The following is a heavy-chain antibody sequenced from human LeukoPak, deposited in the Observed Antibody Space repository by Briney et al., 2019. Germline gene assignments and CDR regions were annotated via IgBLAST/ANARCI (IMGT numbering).Heavy chain of an antibody. V-gene: IGHV4-4*07. D-gene: IGHD3-10*01. J-gene: IGHJ6*03. Sequence: SETLSLTCTVSGGSIGSYYWSWIRQPAGKGLEWTGRIYTSGSTNYNPSLKSRVTMSVDTSKNQFSLKLSSVTAADTAVYYCARHVILWFGELFDHHYMDVWGKGTTVTISS. CDR2: IYTSGST. CDR1: GGSIGSYY. CDR3: ARHVILWFGELFDHHYMDV.